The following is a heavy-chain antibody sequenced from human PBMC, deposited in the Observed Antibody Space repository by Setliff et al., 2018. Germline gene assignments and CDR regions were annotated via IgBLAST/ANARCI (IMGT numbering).Heavy chain of an antibody. CDR3: LRLVRYCTKIACQATSGDEV. CDR1: GGTFSSSA. J-gene: IGHJ4*02. CDR2: ISAYNGKT. V-gene: IGHV1-18*01. Sequence: GASVKVSCKASGGTFSSSAISWVRQAPGQGLEWVGRISAYNGKTYSAQKFQDRVTLTTHTSTNMGYLELRDLRSDDTAVYYCLRLVRYCTKIACQATSGDEVWGLGTLVTVSS. D-gene: IGHD2-8*01.